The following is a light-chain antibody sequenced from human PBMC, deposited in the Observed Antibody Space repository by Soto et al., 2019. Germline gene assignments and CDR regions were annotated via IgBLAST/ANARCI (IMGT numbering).Light chain of an antibody. CDR1: QNISSY. J-gene: IGKJ4*01. V-gene: IGKV1-39*01. Sequence: DIQMTQSPSSLSASVGDRVTITCRASQNISSYLNWYQQKPGKAPNLLIYAASTLQSGVPSRFSGSGSGTDFTLTISSLQPEDFASYYCQQSYSYPHFGGGTKVEI. CDR2: AAS. CDR3: QQSYSYPH.